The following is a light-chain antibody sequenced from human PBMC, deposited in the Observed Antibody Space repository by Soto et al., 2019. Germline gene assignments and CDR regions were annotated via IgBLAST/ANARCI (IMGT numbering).Light chain of an antibody. CDR1: NIETKS. Sequence: SYELTQPPPVSVAPGQTARITCGGSNIETKSVHWYRQKAGQAPVLVVCDDSVRPSGIPERFSGSNSGNTATLTISRVEAGDEADYYCQVWGSTSDHYVFGTGTKVTVL. V-gene: IGLV3-21*02. J-gene: IGLJ1*01. CDR3: QVWGSTSDHYV. CDR2: DDS.